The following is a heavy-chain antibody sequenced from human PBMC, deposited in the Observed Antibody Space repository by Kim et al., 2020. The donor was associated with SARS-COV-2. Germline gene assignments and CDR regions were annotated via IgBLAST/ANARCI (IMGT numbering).Heavy chain of an antibody. J-gene: IGHJ4*02. V-gene: IGHV3-30*04. CDR1: GFTFSSYA. Sequence: GGSLRLSCAASGFTFSSYAMHWVRQAPGKGLEWVAVISYDGSNKYYADSVKGRFTISRDNSKNTLYLQMNSLRAEDTAVYYCARDWDDSRLDYWGQGTLVTVSS. D-gene: IGHD3-22*01. CDR3: ARDWDDSRLDY. CDR2: ISYDGSNK.